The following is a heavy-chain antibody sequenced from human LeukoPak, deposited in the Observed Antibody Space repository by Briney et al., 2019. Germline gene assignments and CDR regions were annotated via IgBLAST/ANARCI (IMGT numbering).Heavy chain of an antibody. Sequence: SETLSLTCTVSGGSIRSSGHYWSWIRQHPGKGLEWLGYIYYTGSTYYNPSLKSRVTISVDTSKNQFSLKLSSVTAADTAVYYCASGRFHNYYDSSGYYYVWGQGTLVTVSS. CDR3: ASGRFHNYYDSSGYYYV. CDR2: IYYTGST. J-gene: IGHJ4*02. D-gene: IGHD3-22*01. V-gene: IGHV4-31*03. CDR1: GGSIRSSGHY.